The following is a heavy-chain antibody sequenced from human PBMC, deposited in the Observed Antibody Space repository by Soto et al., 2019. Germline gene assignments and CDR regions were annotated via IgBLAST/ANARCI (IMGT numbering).Heavy chain of an antibody. V-gene: IGHV4-4*02. CDR1: GGSISSSNW. CDR2: IYHSGST. Sequence: QVQLQESGPGLVKPSGTLSLTCAVSGGSISSSNWWSWVRQPPGKGLEWIGEIYHSGSTNYNPSPSSRFPISVDKPKHQFSLTLSSVTAAYTAVYYCARYYDSSGYPGFDYWGQGTLVTVSS. J-gene: IGHJ4*02. D-gene: IGHD3-22*01. CDR3: ARYYDSSGYPGFDY.